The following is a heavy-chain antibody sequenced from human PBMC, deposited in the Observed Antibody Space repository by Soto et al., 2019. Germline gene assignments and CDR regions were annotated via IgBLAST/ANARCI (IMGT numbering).Heavy chain of an antibody. J-gene: IGHJ6*02. Sequence: GGSLRLFCAASGFTFSSYSMNWVRQAPGKGLEWVSSISSNSSYIYYADSVKGRFTISRDNAKNSLYLQMNSLRAEDTAVYYSARLLAPYYAFSYYYYYGMDVWGQGTTVTVSS. CDR2: ISSNSSYI. CDR3: ARLLAPYYAFSYYYYYGMDV. CDR1: GFTFSSYS. V-gene: IGHV3-21*01. D-gene: IGHD3-3*01.